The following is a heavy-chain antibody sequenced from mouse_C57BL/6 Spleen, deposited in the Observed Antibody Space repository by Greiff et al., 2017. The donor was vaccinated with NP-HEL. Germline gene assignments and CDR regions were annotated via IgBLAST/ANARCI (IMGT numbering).Heavy chain of an antibody. CDR2: IYPGSGST. V-gene: IGHV1-55*01. CDR1: GYTFTSYW. Sequence: QVQLQQSGAELVKPGASVKMSCKASGYTFTSYWITWVKQRPGQGLEWIGDIYPGSGSTNYNEKFKSKATLTVDTSSSTAYMQLSSLTSEDSAVYYCARRNYYGSSPWYYWGQGTTLTVSA. J-gene: IGHJ2*01. D-gene: IGHD1-1*01. CDR3: ARRNYYGSSPWYY.